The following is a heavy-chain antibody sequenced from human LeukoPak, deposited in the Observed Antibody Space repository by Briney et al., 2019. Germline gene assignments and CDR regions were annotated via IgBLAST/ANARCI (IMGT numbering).Heavy chain of an antibody. CDR2: ISYDGSNK. J-gene: IGHJ6*02. CDR1: GFTFSSYA. Sequence: GRSLRLSCAASGFTFSSYAMHWVRQAPGKGLGWVAVISYDGSNKYYADSVKGRFTISRDNSKNTLYLQMNSLRAEDTAVYYCARDLPITMVRGVTFYYYYGMDVWGQGTTVTVSS. D-gene: IGHD3-10*01. CDR3: ARDLPITMVRGVTFYYYYGMDV. V-gene: IGHV3-30-3*01.